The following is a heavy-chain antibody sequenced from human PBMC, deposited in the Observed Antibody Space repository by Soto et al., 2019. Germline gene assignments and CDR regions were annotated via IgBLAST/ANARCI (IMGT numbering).Heavy chain of an antibody. D-gene: IGHD6-13*01. Sequence: TLSLTCTVSGGSISSGGYYWSWIRQHPGKGLEWIGYIYYSGSTYYNPSLKSRVTISADTSKNQFSLKLSSVTAADTAVYFCARGYISSWYWFDLWGRGTLVTVSS. CDR2: IYYSGST. V-gene: IGHV4-31*03. CDR1: GGSISSGGYY. J-gene: IGHJ2*01. CDR3: ARGYISSWYWFDL.